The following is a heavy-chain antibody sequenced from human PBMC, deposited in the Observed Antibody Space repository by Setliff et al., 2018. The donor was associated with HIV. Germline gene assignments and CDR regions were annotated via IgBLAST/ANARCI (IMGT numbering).Heavy chain of an antibody. D-gene: IGHD1-1*01. CDR1: GFTFRNYA. CDR3: ARQLSNSLDH. CDR2: ITGWGLNT. Sequence: GESLKISCAASGFTFRNYAMAWVRQTPGQGLEWVSVITGWGLNTWYTDSVKGRFTISRDNSDNTLYLQMNSLTSDDTAVYFCARQLSNSLDHWGQGTPVTVSS. V-gene: IGHV3-23*01. J-gene: IGHJ4*02.